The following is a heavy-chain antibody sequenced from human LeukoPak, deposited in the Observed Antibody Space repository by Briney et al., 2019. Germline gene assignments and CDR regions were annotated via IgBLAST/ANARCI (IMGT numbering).Heavy chain of an antibody. J-gene: IGHJ4*02. Sequence: PGGSLRLSCAASGFTFSNCAMHWVRQAPGKGLEWVSVISYEGSKKYYADSVKGRFTISRDNSKNTVHLQMNSLSTEDTAVYYCAKDRAEATRRSLDYWGQGTLVTVSS. CDR1: GFTFSNCA. CDR2: ISYEGSKK. V-gene: IGHV3-30*04. CDR3: AKDRAEATRRSLDY. D-gene: IGHD1-26*01.